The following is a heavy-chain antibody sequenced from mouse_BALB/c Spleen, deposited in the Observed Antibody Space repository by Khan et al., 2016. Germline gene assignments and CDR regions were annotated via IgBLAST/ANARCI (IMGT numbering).Heavy chain of an antibody. CDR3: ARGLNWYVDV. Sequence: EGELVDTAGGLVKQGGCLKLSCAASGFIFSDCYLYWVRPTPQNRLEWVATISDGGSYTYHPDSVKGRFTIFRANAQHNLYLTTSSLKSEDTALSYGARGLNWYVDVWGGGTTVTDAS. V-gene: IGHV5-4*02. CDR1: GFIFSDCY. CDR2: ISDGGSYT. J-gene: IGHJ1*01.